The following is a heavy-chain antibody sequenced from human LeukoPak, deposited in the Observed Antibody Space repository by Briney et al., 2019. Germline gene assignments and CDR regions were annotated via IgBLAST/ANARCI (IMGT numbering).Heavy chain of an antibody. CDR1: GYTFTSYG. Sequence: ASVKVSCKAYGYTFTSYGITWVRQPPRQGREWMGWISAYNGNTNYAQKLQGRVSMTTDTSTSTAYMELRSLRSDDTAVYYCARSDSSYYYYYGMDVWGQGTTVTVSS. J-gene: IGHJ6*02. D-gene: IGHD3-22*01. V-gene: IGHV1-18*01. CDR2: ISAYNGNT. CDR3: ARSDSSYYYYYGMDV.